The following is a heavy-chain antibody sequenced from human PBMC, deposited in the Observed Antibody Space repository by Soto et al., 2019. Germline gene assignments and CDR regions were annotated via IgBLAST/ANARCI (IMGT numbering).Heavy chain of an antibody. J-gene: IGHJ3*02. CDR2: INHSGST. CDR1: GGSFSGYY. CDR3: ASFVRRITMVRGVNDALDI. D-gene: IGHD3-10*01. Sequence: SETLSLTCAFYGGSFSGYYWSWIRQPPGKGLEWIGEINHSGSTNYNPSLKSRVTISVDTSKNQFSLKLSSVTAADTAVYYCASFVRRITMVRGVNDALDIWGQGTMVTVSS. V-gene: IGHV4-34*01.